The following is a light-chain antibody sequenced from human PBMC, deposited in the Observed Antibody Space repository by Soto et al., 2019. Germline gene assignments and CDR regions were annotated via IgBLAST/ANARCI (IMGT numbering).Light chain of an antibody. J-gene: IGKJ2*01. CDR2: ATS. CDR1: QSVDSSY. Sequence: EIVLTQSPGTLSLSPEERATLSCRASQSVDSSYLSWYQHKPGQAPRLLIYATSSRATGIPDRFSGSGSGTDFTLTISRLEPEDFAVYYCQRYGASSFTFGQGTNLEIK. V-gene: IGKV3-20*01. CDR3: QRYGASSFT.